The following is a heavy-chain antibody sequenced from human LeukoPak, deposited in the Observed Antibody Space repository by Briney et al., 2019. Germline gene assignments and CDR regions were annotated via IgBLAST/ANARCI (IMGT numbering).Heavy chain of an antibody. CDR1: GFTVSSNY. D-gene: IGHD3-22*01. CDR3: ARARPWDSSRSYYFGMDV. CDR2: IPGSGGAT. J-gene: IGHJ6*02. V-gene: IGHV3-23*01. Sequence: GGSLRLSCAVSGFTVSSNYMSWVRQAPGTGLEWVSSIPGSGGATYYADSVRGRFSISRDSSKNTVYLQMNSLRDEDTAVYYCARARPWDSSRSYYFGMDVWGHGTTVTVSS.